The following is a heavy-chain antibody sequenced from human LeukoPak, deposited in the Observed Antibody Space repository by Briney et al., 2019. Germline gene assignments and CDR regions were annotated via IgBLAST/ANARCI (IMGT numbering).Heavy chain of an antibody. Sequence: PGGSLRLSCAASGFTVSSNYMSWARQAPGKGLEWVSVIYSGGSTYYADSVKGRFTISRDNSKNTLYLQMNSLGAEDTAVYYCARDGIGELSMDYWGQGTLVTVSS. CDR3: ARDGIGELSMDY. V-gene: IGHV3-66*01. J-gene: IGHJ4*02. CDR1: GFTVSSNY. D-gene: IGHD3-10*01. CDR2: IYSGGST.